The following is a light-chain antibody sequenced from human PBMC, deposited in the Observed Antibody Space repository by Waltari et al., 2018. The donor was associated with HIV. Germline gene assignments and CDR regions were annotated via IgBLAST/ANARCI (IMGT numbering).Light chain of an antibody. CDR2: EVS. CDR1: TSDGGGYTY. V-gene: IGLV2-14*01. J-gene: IGLJ1*01. CDR3: SSYTSRNTRV. Sequence: QSTLTQPASVSGSPGQSINISCTGTTSDGGGYTYVSWYQQHPDKAPKLVVYEVSNRPSGISIRFSGSKSGNTASLTISGIQAEDEAYYYCSSYTSRNTRVFGTGTKVTVL.